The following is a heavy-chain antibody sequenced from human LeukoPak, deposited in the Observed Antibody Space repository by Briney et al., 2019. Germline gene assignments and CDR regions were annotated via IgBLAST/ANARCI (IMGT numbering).Heavy chain of an antibody. V-gene: IGHV1-2*06. D-gene: IGHD6-19*01. J-gene: IGHJ4*02. CDR2: INPNSGGT. Sequence: ASVKVSCKASGYTFTGYYMHWVRQAPGQGLEWMGRINPNSGGTNFAQRFQGRVTMTRDTSISTAYMELSRLRPDDTAVYYCARDWGAVAGDFDYWGRGTLVTVSS. CDR1: GYTFTGYY. CDR3: ARDWGAVAGDFDY.